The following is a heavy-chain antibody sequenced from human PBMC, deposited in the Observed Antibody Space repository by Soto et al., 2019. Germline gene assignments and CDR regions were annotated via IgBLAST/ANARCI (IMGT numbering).Heavy chain of an antibody. V-gene: IGHV3-23*01. J-gene: IGHJ3*02. CDR2: ISGSGGST. CDR3: ARSSLGPRPTVIQDYDAFDI. Sequence: EVQPLESGGGLVQPGGSLRLSCAASGFTFSSYAMSWVRQAPGKGLEWVSAISGSGGSTYYADSVKGRFTISRDNSKNTLYLQMNSLRAEDTAVYYCARSSLGPRPTVIQDYDAFDIWGQGTMVTVSS. CDR1: GFTFSSYA. D-gene: IGHD4-17*01.